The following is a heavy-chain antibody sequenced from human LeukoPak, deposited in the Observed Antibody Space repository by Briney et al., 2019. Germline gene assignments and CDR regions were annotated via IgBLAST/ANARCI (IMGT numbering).Heavy chain of an antibody. Sequence: GGSLRLSCAASGFTFSSYTMNWVRQAPGKGLEWVSSISSSSSYIYYADSVKGRFTISRDNAKNSLYLQMNSLRAEDTAVYYCARVFDLYRSGGSCYSFDYWGQGTLVTVSS. D-gene: IGHD2-15*01. CDR3: ARVFDLYRSGGSCYSFDY. J-gene: IGHJ4*02. CDR2: ISSSSSYI. V-gene: IGHV3-21*01. CDR1: GFTFSSYT.